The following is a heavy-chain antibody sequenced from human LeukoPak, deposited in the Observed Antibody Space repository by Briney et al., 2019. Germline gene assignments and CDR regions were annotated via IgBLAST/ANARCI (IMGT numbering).Heavy chain of an antibody. CDR2: IYYSGST. CDR3: ARTGSTVTMLYPFDH. CDR1: GGSINSYY. J-gene: IGHJ4*02. V-gene: IGHV4-59*01. D-gene: IGHD4-17*01. Sequence: SETLSLTCTVSGGSINSYYWSWIRQPPGKGLEWIGYIYYSGSTNYNPSLKSRVSISVDTSKNQFSLKLSSVTAADTAVYYCARTGSTVTMLYPFDHWGQGTLVTVSS.